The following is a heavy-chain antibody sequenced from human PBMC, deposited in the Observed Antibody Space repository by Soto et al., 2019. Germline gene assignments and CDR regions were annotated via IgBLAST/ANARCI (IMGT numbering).Heavy chain of an antibody. CDR3: AREMATTEYYFDY. V-gene: IGHV3-33*01. CDR1: GFTFSSYG. J-gene: IGHJ4*02. D-gene: IGHD1-1*01. Sequence: QVQLVESGGGVVQPGRSLRLSCAASGFTFSSYGMHWVRQAPGKGLEWVAVIWYDGSNKYYADSVKGRFTISRDNSKNTLYLQMNSLRAEDTAVYYCAREMATTEYYFDYWGQGTLVTVSS. CDR2: IWYDGSNK.